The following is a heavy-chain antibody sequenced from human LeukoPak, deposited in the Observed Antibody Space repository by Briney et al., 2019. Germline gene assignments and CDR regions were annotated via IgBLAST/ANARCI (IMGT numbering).Heavy chain of an antibody. CDR2: ISSSSSTI. V-gene: IGHV3-48*02. CDR3: ARDFAYDGSGYYMEYFQH. CDR1: GFTFSSYS. J-gene: IGHJ1*01. Sequence: GGSLRLSCAASGFTFSSYSMNWVRQAPGKGLEWVSYISSSSSTIYYADSVKGRFTISRDNAKNSLYLQMNSLRDEDTAVYYCARDFAYDGSGYYMEYFQHWGQGTLVTVSS. D-gene: IGHD3-22*01.